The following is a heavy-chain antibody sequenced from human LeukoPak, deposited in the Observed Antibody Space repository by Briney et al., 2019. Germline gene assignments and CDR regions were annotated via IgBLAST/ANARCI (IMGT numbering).Heavy chain of an antibody. CDR1: GYTFTSYA. D-gene: IGHD3-22*01. CDR2: INTNTGNP. J-gene: IGHJ4*02. Sequence: GASVKVSCKASGYTFTSYAMNWMRQAPGQGLEWMGWINTNTGNPTYAQGFTGRFVFSLDTSVSTAYLQISSLKAEDTAVYYCARAPYYYDSSGYYFDYWGQGTLVTVSS. V-gene: IGHV7-4-1*02. CDR3: ARAPYYYDSSGYYFDY.